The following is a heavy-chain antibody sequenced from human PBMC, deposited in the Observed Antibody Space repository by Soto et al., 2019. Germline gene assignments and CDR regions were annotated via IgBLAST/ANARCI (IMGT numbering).Heavy chain of an antibody. V-gene: IGHV4-31*03. CDR2: IYYSGTT. D-gene: IGHD1-26*01. Sequence: QVQLQESGPGLVKASQTLSLTCTVSGGSITTGGYFWSWIRQHPGKGLEWIGYIYYSGTTHYNPSLKSRVTISVDTSKHQFSLKLSSVTAADTAVYYCARVVSGSDFDYWGQGTLVTVSS. J-gene: IGHJ4*02. CDR3: ARVVSGSDFDY. CDR1: GGSITTGGYF.